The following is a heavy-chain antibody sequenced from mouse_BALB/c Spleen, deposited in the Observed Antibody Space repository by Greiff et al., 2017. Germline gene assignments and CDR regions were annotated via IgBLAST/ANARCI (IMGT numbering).Heavy chain of an antibody. CDR1: GFTFSNYW. CDR2: IRLKSNNYAT. V-gene: IGHV6-6*02. CDR3: TSFSSAMDY. Sequence: EVKLMESGGGLVQPGGSMKLSCVASGFTFSNYWMNWVRQSPEKGLEWVAEIRLKSNNYATHYAESVKGRFTISRDDSKSSVYLQMNNLRAEDTGIYYCTSFSSAMDYWGQGTSVTVSS. J-gene: IGHJ4*01.